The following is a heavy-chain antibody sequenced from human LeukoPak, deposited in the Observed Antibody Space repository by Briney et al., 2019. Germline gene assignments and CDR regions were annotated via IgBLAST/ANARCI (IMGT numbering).Heavy chain of an antibody. CDR2: ISGSGGST. CDR1: GFTFSSYA. Sequence: QPGGSLRLSCAASGFTFSSYAMSWVRQAPGKGLEWVSAISGSGGSTYYADSVKGRFTISRDNSKNTLYLQMNRLRAEDTAVYYCWKKDNGYYGMDVWGQGTTVTVSS. CDR3: WKKDNGYYGMDV. J-gene: IGHJ6*02. D-gene: IGHD1-14*01. V-gene: IGHV3-23*01.